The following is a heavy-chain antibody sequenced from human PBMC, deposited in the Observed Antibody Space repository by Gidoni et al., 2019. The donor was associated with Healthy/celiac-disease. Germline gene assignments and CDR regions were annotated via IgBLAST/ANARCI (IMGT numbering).Heavy chain of an antibody. J-gene: IGHJ6*02. CDR2: IYYSGST. V-gene: IGHV4-39*01. CDR3: ARHPSSGSYLNVNYYYYGVDV. Sequence: QLQLRESGPGLVKPWETLSLTCAVYGGSISRSSYYWGWIRQPPGKGLEWIGSIYYSGSTYYNPSLKSRVTISVDTSKNQLSLKLSSVTAADTAVYYCARHPSSGSYLNVNYYYYGVDVWGQGTTVTVSS. D-gene: IGHD1-26*01. CDR1: GGSISRSSYY.